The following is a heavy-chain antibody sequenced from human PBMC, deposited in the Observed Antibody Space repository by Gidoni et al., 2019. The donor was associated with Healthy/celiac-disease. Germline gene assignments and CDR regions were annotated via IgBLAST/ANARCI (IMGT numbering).Heavy chain of an antibody. J-gene: IGHJ4*02. V-gene: IGHV3-23*01. CDR2: ISGSGGST. CDR3: AKEPSYYDSSGYL. D-gene: IGHD3-22*01. Sequence: EVQLLESGGGLVQPGGSLRLSFAASGFYFSSYAMSWVRQAPGKGLECVAAISGSGGSTYYADSVKGRFTISRDNSKNTLYLQMNSLRAEDTAVYYCAKEPSYYDSSGYLWGQGTLVTVSS. CDR1: GFYFSSYA.